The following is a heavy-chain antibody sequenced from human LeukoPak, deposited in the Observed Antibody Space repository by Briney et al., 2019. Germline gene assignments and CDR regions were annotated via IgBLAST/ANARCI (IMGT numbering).Heavy chain of an antibody. CDR1: GFTFSSYA. CDR2: ISGSGGST. J-gene: IGHJ4*02. V-gene: IGHV3-23*01. CDR3: AKDRGYSSSSASVFDY. D-gene: IGHD6-6*01. Sequence: GGSLRLSCAASGFTFSSYAMYWVRRAPEKGLEWVSGISGSGGSTYYADSVKGRFTISRDNSKNTLYLQMNSLRAEDTAVYYCAKDRGYSSSSASVFDYWGQGTLVTVSS.